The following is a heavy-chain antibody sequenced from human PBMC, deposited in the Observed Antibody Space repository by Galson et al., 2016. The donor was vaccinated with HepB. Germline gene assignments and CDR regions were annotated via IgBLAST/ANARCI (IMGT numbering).Heavy chain of an antibody. CDR3: ARGRGSNWRDAFDI. CDR2: TSRNSGSI. CDR1: GFTFDDYA. V-gene: IGHV3-9*01. Sequence: SLRLSCAASGFTFDDYAMHWVRQAPGKGLEWVSGTSRNSGSIGYADSVKGRFTISRDNDKNPLHLQMNILRAEDTALYYCARGRGSNWRDAFDIWGQGTMVTVSS. D-gene: IGHD6-13*01. J-gene: IGHJ3*02.